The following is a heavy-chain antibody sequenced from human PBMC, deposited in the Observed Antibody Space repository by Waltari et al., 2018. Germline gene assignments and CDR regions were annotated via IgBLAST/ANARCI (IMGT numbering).Heavy chain of an antibody. CDR3: ASLGSDGRMDY. CDR1: GFIFSSYD. D-gene: IGHD2-15*01. J-gene: IGHJ4*02. CDR2: ISSSSDAT. V-gene: IGHV3-21*01. Sequence: EVQLLESGGGLVKPGESLRLSCAASGFIFSSYDMNWVRQAPGNGLEWVSSISSSSDATYYADSVRGRFTISRDNTKNSVYLQTGSLRVDDTAVYYCASLGSDGRMDYWGQGALVTVSS.